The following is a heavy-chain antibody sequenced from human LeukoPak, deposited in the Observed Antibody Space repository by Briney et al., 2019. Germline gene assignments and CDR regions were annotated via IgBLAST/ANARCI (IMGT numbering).Heavy chain of an antibody. CDR1: GYSFTSYW. CDR2: IDPSDSET. Sequence: GESLKISCKASGYSFTSYWIGWVRQMPGKGLEWMGIIDPSDSETRYTPSFQGQVTISVDKSLTTADLQWNSLKASDTAMYYCATQTAMVRSGDYWGQGTLVTVSS. J-gene: IGHJ4*02. D-gene: IGHD5-18*01. CDR3: ATQTAMVRSGDY. V-gene: IGHV5-51*01.